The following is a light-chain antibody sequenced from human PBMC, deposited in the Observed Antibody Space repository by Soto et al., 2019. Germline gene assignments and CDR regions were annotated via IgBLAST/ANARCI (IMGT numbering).Light chain of an antibody. J-gene: IGKJ5*01. CDR3: QQYTRSAIT. V-gene: IGKV1-5*03. CDR1: QSIRSW. CDR2: KAS. Sequence: HMTLSLSTLSAKLKDGVNIXRWSSQSIRSWLAWYQLKPGKAPKPLTDKASSLESGVPSRFSGSGSGTEFTLTIISLQPDDWATYYCQQYTRSAITFCQ.